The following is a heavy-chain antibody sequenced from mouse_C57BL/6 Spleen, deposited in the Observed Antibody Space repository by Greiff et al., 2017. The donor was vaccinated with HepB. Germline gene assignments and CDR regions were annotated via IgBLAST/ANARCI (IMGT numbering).Heavy chain of an antibody. CDR1: GYTFTSYW. CDR2: IDPSDSET. D-gene: IGHD1-1*01. Sequence: VQLQQPGAELVRPGSSVKLSCKASGYTFTSYWMHWVKQRPIQGLEWIGNIDPSDSETHYNQKFKDKATLTVDKSSSTAYMQLSSLTSEDSAVYYWARGPPYYYGSSLDYWGQGTTRTVSS. CDR3: ARGPPYYYGSSLDY. J-gene: IGHJ2*01. V-gene: IGHV1-52*01.